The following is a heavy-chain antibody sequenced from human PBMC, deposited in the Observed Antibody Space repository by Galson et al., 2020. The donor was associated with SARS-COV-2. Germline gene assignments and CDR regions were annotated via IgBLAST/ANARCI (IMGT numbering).Heavy chain of an antibody. V-gene: IGHV4-31*03. J-gene: IGHJ4*02. CDR1: GGSISSGGYY. Sequence: SETLSLTCTVSGGSISSGGYYWSWIRQQPGKGLEWIGYIYYSGSTYYNPPLKRRVTLSVDTSKTQFSLKLSSVTAADTAVYYCARAGLLWFGELIRVPRFDYWGQGTLVTVSA. D-gene: IGHD3-10*01. CDR2: IYYSGST. CDR3: ARAGLLWFGELIRVPRFDY.